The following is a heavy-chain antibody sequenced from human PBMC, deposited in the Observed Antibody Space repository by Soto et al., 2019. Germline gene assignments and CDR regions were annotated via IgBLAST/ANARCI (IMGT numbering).Heavy chain of an antibody. V-gene: IGHV3-64D*08. J-gene: IGHJ4*02. D-gene: IGHD5-12*01. CDR1: GFTFSSYA. CDR3: VRGIGYSGYEDYFDY. CDR2: ISSNGGST. Sequence: GGSLRLSCSASGFTFSSYAMHWVRQAPGKGLEYVSAISSNGGSTYYADSVKGRFTISRDNSKNTLYLQMSSLRPEDTAVYYCVRGIGYSGYEDYFDYWGQGTLVTVSS.